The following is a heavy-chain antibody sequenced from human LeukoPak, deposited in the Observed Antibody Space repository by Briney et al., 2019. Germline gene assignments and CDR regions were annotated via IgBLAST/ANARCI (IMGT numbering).Heavy chain of an antibody. V-gene: IGHV1-18*01. Sequence: ASVKVSCKASGYTFTSYGISWVRQAPGQGLEWMGWISAYNGNTNYAQNLQGRLTMTTDTSTSTAYMELSSLRSEDTAVYYCASYITAAGSEYFQHWGQGTLVTVSS. J-gene: IGHJ1*01. CDR2: ISAYNGNT. D-gene: IGHD6-13*01. CDR3: ASYITAAGSEYFQH. CDR1: GYTFTSYG.